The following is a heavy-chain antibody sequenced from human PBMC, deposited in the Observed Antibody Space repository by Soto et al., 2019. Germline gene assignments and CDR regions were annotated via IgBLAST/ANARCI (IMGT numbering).Heavy chain of an antibody. CDR3: AKERGYNYGYDAMDV. CDR2: ISGSGGST. J-gene: IGHJ6*02. Sequence: EVPLLESGGGLVQPGGSLRLSCAASGFTFSSYAMSWVRQAPGKGLEWVSGISGSGGSTYYAESVKGRFTISRDNSKITLYLHTNSLRAEDTAVYYCAKERGYNYGYDAMDVWGQGTAVTVSS. V-gene: IGHV3-23*01. D-gene: IGHD5-18*01. CDR1: GFTFSSYA.